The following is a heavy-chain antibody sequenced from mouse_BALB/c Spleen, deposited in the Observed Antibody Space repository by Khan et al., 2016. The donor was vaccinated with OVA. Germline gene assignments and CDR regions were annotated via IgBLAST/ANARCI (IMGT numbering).Heavy chain of an antibody. CDR1: GYTFTSYW. Sequence: QVQLKQSGAELARPGASVKLSCKASGYTFTSYWMQWVKQRPGQGLEWIGAIYPGIGDTRYTQKFRGQATLTADKSSTTAYMQLSSLASEDAAVYTWARTGGTDEGYFGYFDVWGAGTTVTVSS. D-gene: IGHD2-3*01. CDR3: ARTGGTDEGYFGYFDV. J-gene: IGHJ1*01. V-gene: IGHV1-87*01. CDR2: IYPGIGDT.